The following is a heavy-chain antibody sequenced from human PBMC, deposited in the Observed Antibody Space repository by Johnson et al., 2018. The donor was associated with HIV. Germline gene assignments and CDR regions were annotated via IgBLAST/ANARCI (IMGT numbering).Heavy chain of an antibody. CDR1: GFTFSSYA. CDR2: ISYDGSNK. CDR3: ARDGYHNFWSGYYRDDAFDI. V-gene: IGHV3-30-3*01. D-gene: IGHD3-3*01. J-gene: IGHJ3*02. Sequence: VQLVESGGGLIQPGGSLRLSCAASGFTFSSYAMHWVRQAPGKGLEWVAVISYDGSNKYYADSVKGRFTISRDNSKNTLYLQMNSLRAEDTAVYYWARDGYHNFWSGYYRDDAFDIWGQGTMVTVSS.